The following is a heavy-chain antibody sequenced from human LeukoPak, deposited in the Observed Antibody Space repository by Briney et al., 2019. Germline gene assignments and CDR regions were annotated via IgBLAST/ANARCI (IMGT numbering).Heavy chain of an antibody. CDR2: IYYSGST. CDR1: GGSISSYY. CDR3: ARGRKIFHGYYYYMDV. V-gene: IGHV4-59*12. Sequence: SETLSLTCTVSGGSISSYYWSWIRQPPGKGLEWIGYIYYSGSTNYNPSLKSRVTISVDTSKNQFSLKLSSVTAADTAVYYCARGRKIFHGYYYYMDVWGKGTTVTISS. D-gene: IGHD3-3*01. J-gene: IGHJ6*03.